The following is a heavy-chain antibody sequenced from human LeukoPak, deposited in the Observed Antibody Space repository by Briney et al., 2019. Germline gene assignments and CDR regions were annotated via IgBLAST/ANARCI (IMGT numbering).Heavy chain of an antibody. V-gene: IGHV3-15*01. CDR3: AKHIYGVVSIQQ. CDR2: IRSKTDGGTT. CDR1: GFTFRDAW. D-gene: IGHD3-3*01. J-gene: IGHJ1*01. Sequence: GGSLRLSCAASGFTFRDAWMTWVRQAPGKGLEWVGRIRSKTDGGTTDYAVSVQGRFTISRDDSKNALYLQMSSLKTEDTAVYYCAKHIYGVVSIQQWGQGTLVTVSS.